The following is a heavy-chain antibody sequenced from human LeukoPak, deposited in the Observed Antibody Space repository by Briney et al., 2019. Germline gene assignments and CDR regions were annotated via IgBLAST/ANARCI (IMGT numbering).Heavy chain of an antibody. Sequence: SGKFSCKASAGTFSSYAISWVRQAPGQGREWMGGIIPIFGAANYAQKFQGRVTITADKSTSTAYMELSSLRSEDTAVYYCASGLIAAAGTSAEYFQHWGQGTLVTVSS. CDR2: IIPIFGAA. CDR3: ASGLIAAAGTSAEYFQH. CDR1: AGTFSSYA. J-gene: IGHJ1*01. D-gene: IGHD6-13*01. V-gene: IGHV1-69*06.